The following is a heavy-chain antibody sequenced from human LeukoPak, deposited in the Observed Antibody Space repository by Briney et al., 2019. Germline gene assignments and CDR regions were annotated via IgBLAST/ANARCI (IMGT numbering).Heavy chain of an antibody. D-gene: IGHD3-22*01. CDR1: GFTFSSYG. CDR3: AKDRNYDSSGGIGEEYFQH. CDR2: ISYDGSNK. J-gene: IGHJ1*01. Sequence: GGSLRLSCAASGFTFSSYGMHWVRQAPGKGLEWVAVISYDGSNKYYADSVKGRFTISRDNSKNTLYLQMNSLRAEDTAVYYSAKDRNYDSSGGIGEEYFQHWGQGTLVTVSS. V-gene: IGHV3-30*18.